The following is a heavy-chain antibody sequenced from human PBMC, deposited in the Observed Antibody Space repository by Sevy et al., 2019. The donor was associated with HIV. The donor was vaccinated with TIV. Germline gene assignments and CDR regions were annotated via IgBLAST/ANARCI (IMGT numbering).Heavy chain of an antibody. CDR1: GYTFTSYG. J-gene: IGHJ5*02. CDR3: AREMAGAGGLRYCSSTSCHSRGWFDP. D-gene: IGHD2-2*01. V-gene: IGHV1-18*01. Sequence: ASVKVSCKASGYTFTSYGISWVRQAPGQGLEWMGWISAYNGNTNYAQKLQGRVTMTTDTSTSTAYMELRGLRSDDTAVYYCAREMAGAGGLRYCSSTSCHSRGWFDPWGQGTLVTVSS. CDR2: ISAYNGNT.